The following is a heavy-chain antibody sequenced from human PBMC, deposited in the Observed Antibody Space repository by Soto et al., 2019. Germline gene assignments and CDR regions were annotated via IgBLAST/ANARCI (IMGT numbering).Heavy chain of an antibody. V-gene: IGHV1-46*02. CDR2: INPSGASA. J-gene: IGHJ4*02. Sequence: QVQLVQSGAEVKKPGASVKLSCKASGNTFNSYYIHWLRQAPGQGLQWVGVINPSGASASYAQKFQGRVSVTRDTATSTVYVELSMLRSEYAALSYCASDYSAYQHQHTFDIWGQGTLVTVSS. D-gene: IGHD1-26*01. CDR3: ASDYSAYQHQHTFDI. CDR1: GNTFNSYY.